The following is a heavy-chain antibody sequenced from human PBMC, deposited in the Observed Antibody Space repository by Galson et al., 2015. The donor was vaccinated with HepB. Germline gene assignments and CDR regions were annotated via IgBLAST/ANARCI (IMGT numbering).Heavy chain of an antibody. Sequence: SVKVSCKASGGTFSSYAISWVRQAPGQGLEWMGRIIPILGIASYQQKFQGRVTLTADKSTSPAYMELSSLRPEDTAVYYCASASSGWYRGSLGWFDSWGQGTLVTVAS. CDR1: GGTFSSYA. CDR3: ASASSGWYRGSLGWFDS. D-gene: IGHD6-19*01. J-gene: IGHJ5*01. V-gene: IGHV1-69*04. CDR2: IIPILGIA.